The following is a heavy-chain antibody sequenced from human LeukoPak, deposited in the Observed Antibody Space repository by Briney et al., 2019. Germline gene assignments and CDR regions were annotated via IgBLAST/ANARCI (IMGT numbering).Heavy chain of an antibody. CDR3: ATVVVGGYYPQGDY. D-gene: IGHD3-22*01. CDR2: FDPEDGET. Sequence: GASVKVSCKASGYTFTGYYMHWVRQAPGKGLEWMGGFDPEDGETIYAQKFQGRVTMTEDTSTDTAYMELSSLRSEDTAVYYCATVVVGGYYPQGDYWGQGTLVTVSS. J-gene: IGHJ4*02. V-gene: IGHV1-24*01. CDR1: GYTFTGYY.